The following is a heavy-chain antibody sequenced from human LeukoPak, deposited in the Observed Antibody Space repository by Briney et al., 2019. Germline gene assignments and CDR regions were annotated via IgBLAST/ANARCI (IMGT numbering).Heavy chain of an antibody. V-gene: IGHV4-39*01. J-gene: IGHJ4*02. CDR3: ARQYDY. Sequence: SSETLSLTCTVSGGSISSGSYYWGWIRQPPGKGLEWIGRIYYTGGTYCNPSLKSRVTISVDTSKNQFSLKLTSVTAADTGVYFCARQYDYWGQGTLVTVSS. CDR1: GGSISSGSYY. CDR2: IYYTGGT.